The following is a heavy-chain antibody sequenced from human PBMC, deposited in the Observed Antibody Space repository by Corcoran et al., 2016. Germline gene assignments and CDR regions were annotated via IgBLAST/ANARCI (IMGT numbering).Heavy chain of an antibody. J-gene: IGHJ4*02. D-gene: IGHD3-10*01. CDR2: IWYDGSNK. V-gene: IGHV3-33*01. CDR1: GFTFSSYG. CDR3: ARDREYYGSSFDY. Sequence: QVQLVESGGGVVQPGRSLRLSCAASGFTFSSYGMHWVRQAPGKGLEWVAVIWYDGSNKYYADSVKGRFTISRDNSKNTLYLQRNSLRAEDTAVYYCARDREYYGSSFDYWGQGTLVTVSS.